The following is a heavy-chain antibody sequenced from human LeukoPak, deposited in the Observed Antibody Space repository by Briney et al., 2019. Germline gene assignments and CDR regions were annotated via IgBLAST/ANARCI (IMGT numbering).Heavy chain of an antibody. CDR3: VRAHHPGGWFDP. Sequence: GGSLRLSCAASGFTFSDYYMSWIRQAPGKGLEWVSYISSSGSTIYYADSVKGRFTISRDNAKNSLYLQMNSLTAEDTAVHYCVRAHHPGGWFDPWGQRTLVTVSS. CDR1: GFTFSDYY. D-gene: IGHD3-10*01. CDR2: ISSSGSTI. J-gene: IGHJ5*02. V-gene: IGHV3-11*04.